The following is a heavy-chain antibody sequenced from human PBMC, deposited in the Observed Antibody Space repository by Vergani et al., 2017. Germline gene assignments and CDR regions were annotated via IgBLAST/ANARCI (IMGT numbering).Heavy chain of an antibody. V-gene: IGHV4-61*02. J-gene: IGHJ5*02. CDR2: IYTSGST. CDR3: AREVGYSGSYRNWFDP. Sequence: QVQLQESGPGLVKPSQTLSLTCTVSGGSISSGSYYWSWIRQPAGKGLECIGRIYTSGSTNYNPSLKSRVTISVDTSKNQFSLKLSSVTAADTAVYYCAREVGYSGSYRNWFDPWGQGTLVTVSS. D-gene: IGHD1-26*01. CDR1: GGSISSGSYY.